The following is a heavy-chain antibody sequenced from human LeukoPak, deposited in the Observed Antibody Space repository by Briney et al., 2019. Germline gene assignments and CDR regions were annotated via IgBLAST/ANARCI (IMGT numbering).Heavy chain of an antibody. V-gene: IGHV3-15*01. CDR3: TTLGGLHFDS. CDR1: GFTFSSAW. J-gene: IGHJ4*02. D-gene: IGHD4-23*01. Sequence: GGSLRLSCAAYGFTFSSAWMSWVRQAPGKGLEWVGRIKTDTDGGTTDYAAPVKGRFTISRDDSTNTLYLQMDRLETEDTASYYCTTLGGLHFDSWGQGARVTISS. CDR2: IKTDTDGGTT.